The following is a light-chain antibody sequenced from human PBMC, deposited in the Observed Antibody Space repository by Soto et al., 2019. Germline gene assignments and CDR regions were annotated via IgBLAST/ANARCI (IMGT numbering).Light chain of an antibody. V-gene: IGKV1-39*01. J-gene: IGKJ3*01. CDR3: QQTYSSPLFT. CDR2: AAS. CDR1: QSISGY. Sequence: DIQMTQSPSSLSASVGDRVTFTCRASQSISGYLNWYQQKPGKAPKLLIHAASSLHSGVPSRFSGSGSGTDFTLTISSLQPEDFAIYYCQQTYSSPLFTFGPGTKVDIK.